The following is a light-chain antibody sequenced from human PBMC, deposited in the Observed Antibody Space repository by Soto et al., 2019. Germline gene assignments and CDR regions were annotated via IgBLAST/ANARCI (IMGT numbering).Light chain of an antibody. V-gene: IGLV2-14*01. CDR2: EVR. Sequence: QSALTQPASVSGSPGQSITVSCTGTSSDVGGSDHVNWYQQHPGKAPKLIISEVRNRPSGISYRFTGSKSGNTASLTISGLQAEDEADYYCSSYTTTSTLVFGGGTKLTVL. CDR1: SSDVGGSDH. CDR3: SSYTTTSTLV. J-gene: IGLJ3*02.